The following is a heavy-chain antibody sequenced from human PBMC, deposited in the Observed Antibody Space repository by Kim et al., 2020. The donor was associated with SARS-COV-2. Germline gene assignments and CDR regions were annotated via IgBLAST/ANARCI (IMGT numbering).Heavy chain of an antibody. V-gene: IGHV4-34*01. CDR3: ARGRIDTALSGSYYNLNLPIDY. Sequence: SETLSLTCAVYGGSFSGYYWSWIRQPPGKGLEWIGEINHSGSTNYNPSLKSRVTISVDTSKNQFSLKLSSVTAADTAVYYCARGRIDTALSGSYYNLNLPIDYWGQGTLVTVSS. D-gene: IGHD3-10*01. CDR1: GGSFSGYY. CDR2: INHSGST. J-gene: IGHJ4*02.